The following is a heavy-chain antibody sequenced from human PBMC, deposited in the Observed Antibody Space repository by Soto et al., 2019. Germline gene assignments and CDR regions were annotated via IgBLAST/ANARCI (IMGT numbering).Heavy chain of an antibody. CDR3: ARSGETEDIGGVVAAQPFDD. Sequence: SSVQVSCKASGGTFSSYAISWVRQAPGQGLEWMGGIIPIFGTANYAQKFQGRVTITADKSASTAYMELSSLRSEDTAVYYCARSGETEDIGGVVAAQPFDDWRQGTLVTV. J-gene: IGHJ4*02. CDR1: GGTFSSYA. D-gene: IGHD2-15*01. V-gene: IGHV1-69*06. CDR2: IIPIFGTA.